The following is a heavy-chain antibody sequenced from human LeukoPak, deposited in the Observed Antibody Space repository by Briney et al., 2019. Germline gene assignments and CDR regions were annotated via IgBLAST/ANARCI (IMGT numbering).Heavy chain of an antibody. V-gene: IGHV4-59*01. D-gene: IGHD3-22*01. J-gene: IGHJ1*01. Sequence: SETLSLTCTVSGGSISSYYWSWIRQPPGKGLEWIGYIYYSGSTNYNPSLKSRVTISVYTSKNQFSLKLSSLTAADTAVYYCARLKYYYDSSGYRAEYFQHWGQGTLVTVSS. CDR2: IYYSGST. CDR1: GGSISSYY. CDR3: ARLKYYYDSSGYRAEYFQH.